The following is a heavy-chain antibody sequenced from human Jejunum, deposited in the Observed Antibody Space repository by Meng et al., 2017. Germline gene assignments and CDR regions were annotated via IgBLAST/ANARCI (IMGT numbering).Heavy chain of an antibody. Sequence: SLKISCAASGFTFSSFSFYWLRQAPGKGLEWVASLSYDGRNQFHADSVKGRSSTSRDNSKSTLYLEMNSLRIDDTAVYYCARGTTFNYDSGTAPFDYWGQGALVTVSS. V-gene: IGHV3-30*01. D-gene: IGHD3-22*01. J-gene: IGHJ4*02. CDR1: GFTFSSFS. CDR3: ARGTTFNYDSGTAPFDY. CDR2: LSYDGRNQ.